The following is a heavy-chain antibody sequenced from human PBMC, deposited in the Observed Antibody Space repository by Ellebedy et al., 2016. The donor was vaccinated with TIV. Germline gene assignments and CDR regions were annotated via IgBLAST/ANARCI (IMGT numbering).Heavy chain of an antibody. CDR3: ATEGSGYDLNH. Sequence: GESLKISXAGSGFSFSDYAMHWVRQAPGKGPSWVSVISRSGGYTYYADSVQGRFTISRDNSKDTLYLQMNSLRVDDTAIYYCATEGSGYDLNHWGQGTLVTVSS. V-gene: IGHV3-23*01. CDR2: ISRSGGYT. J-gene: IGHJ4*02. CDR1: GFSFSDYA. D-gene: IGHD5-12*01.